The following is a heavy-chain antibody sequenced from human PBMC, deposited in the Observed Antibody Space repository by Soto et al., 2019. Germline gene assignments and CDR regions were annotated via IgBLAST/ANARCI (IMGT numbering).Heavy chain of an antibody. CDR3: XXXXXXXXXXXX. J-gene: IGHJ4*02. CDR2: INAGNGNT. Sequence: QVQLVQSGAEVKKPGASVKVSCKASGYTFTSYAMHWVRQAPGQRLEWMGWINAGNGNTKYSQKFQGRVTXTXDXSXSXAXXXXXXXXXXXXXXXXXXXXXXXXXXXXXWGQGTLVTVSS. V-gene: IGHV1-3*01. CDR1: GYTFTSYA.